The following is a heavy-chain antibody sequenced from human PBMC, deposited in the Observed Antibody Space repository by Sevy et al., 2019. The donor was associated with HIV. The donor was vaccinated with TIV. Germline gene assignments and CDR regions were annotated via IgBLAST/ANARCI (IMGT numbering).Heavy chain of an antibody. J-gene: IGHJ4*02. CDR1: GFTVSSNY. CDR2: IYSDDST. D-gene: IGHD6-13*01. V-gene: IGHV3-53*01. Sequence: GGSLRLSCAASGFTVSSNYMSWVRQAPGKGLEWVSVIYSDDSTYYADSVKGRFTISRENSKNTLYLPMNSLRAEDTAVYYCATGIAAAGHSFDYWGQGTLVTVSS. CDR3: ATGIAAAGHSFDY.